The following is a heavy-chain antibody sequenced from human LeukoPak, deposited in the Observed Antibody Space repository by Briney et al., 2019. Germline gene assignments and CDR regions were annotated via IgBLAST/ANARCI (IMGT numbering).Heavy chain of an antibody. V-gene: IGHV4-59*01. Sequence: SETLSLTCTVSGGSISSYYWSWIRQPPGKGLEWIGYIYYSGSTNYNPSLKSRVTISVDTSKNQFSLKLSSVTAADTAVYYCARDRGYYGSGSYSPKLVRYYGMDVWGQGTTVTVSS. CDR1: GGSISSYY. J-gene: IGHJ6*02. CDR3: ARDRGYYGSGSYSPKLVRYYGMDV. D-gene: IGHD3-10*01. CDR2: IYYSGST.